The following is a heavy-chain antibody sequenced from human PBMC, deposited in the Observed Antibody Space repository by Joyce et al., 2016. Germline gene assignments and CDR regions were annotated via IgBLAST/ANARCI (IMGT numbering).Heavy chain of an antibody. D-gene: IGHD3-22*01. CDR2: IIVIFGTA. CDR3: ARGRDYYDSSGYSRFDH. V-gene: IGHV1-69*06. J-gene: IGHJ4*02. CDR1: GDTFSTQA. Sequence: QLQLVQSGAEVQKPGSSVKVSCKASGDTFSTQAISWVRQAPGQGLEWMGGIIVIFGTANYAQKFQGRGTITADKSTSTAYMELSSLRSEDTAVYYCARGRDYYDSSGYSRFDHWGQGTLVTVSS.